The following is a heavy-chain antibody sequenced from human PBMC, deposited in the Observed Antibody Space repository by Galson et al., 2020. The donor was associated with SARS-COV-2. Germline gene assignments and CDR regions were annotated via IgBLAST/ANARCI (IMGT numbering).Heavy chain of an antibody. CDR1: GGSIRSGSYY. CDR2: IYKSGKT. V-gene: IGHV4-61*02. Sequence: SEPLSLTCTVSGGSIRSGSYYWSWIRQPAGKGLEWIGRIYKSGKTDYNPSLWRQATISIDTSKNQFSLKLSSVTAADTAVYYCARGNSPCVTIFGVLTGTCGMDVWGQGTTVTVSS. D-gene: IGHD3-3*01. J-gene: IGHJ6*02. CDR3: ARGNSPCVTIFGVLTGTCGMDV.